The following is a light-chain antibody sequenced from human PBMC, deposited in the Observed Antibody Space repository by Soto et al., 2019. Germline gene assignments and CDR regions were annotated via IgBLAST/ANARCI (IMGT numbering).Light chain of an antibody. CDR2: DAS. CDR1: KSVTSY. CDR3: QQRSTWPLT. V-gene: IGKV3-11*01. J-gene: IGKJ4*01. Sequence: EIVLTQSPATLSLSPGERATLSCRASKSVTSYLAWYQQKPGQAPRLLIYDASNRATGIPARFSGTGSGTDFTLNISSLEPEDFAVYYCQQRSTWPLTFGGGTKVDIK.